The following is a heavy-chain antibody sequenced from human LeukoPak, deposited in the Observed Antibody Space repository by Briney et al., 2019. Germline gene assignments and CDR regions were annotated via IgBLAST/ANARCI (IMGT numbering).Heavy chain of an antibody. D-gene: IGHD3-16*02. CDR3: AKDQDDYVWGSYRYWDAFDI. J-gene: IGHJ3*02. Sequence: GGSLRLSCAASGFTFSSYGMHWVRQAPGKGLEWVAVISYDGSNKYYADSVKGRFTISRDNSKNTLYLQMNSLRAEDTAVYYCAKDQDDYVWGSYRYWDAFDIWGQGTMVTVSS. V-gene: IGHV3-30*18. CDR1: GFTFSSYG. CDR2: ISYDGSNK.